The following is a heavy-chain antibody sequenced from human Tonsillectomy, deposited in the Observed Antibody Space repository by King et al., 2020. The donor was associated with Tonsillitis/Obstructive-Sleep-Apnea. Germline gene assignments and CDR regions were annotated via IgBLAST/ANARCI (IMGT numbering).Heavy chain of an antibody. J-gene: IGHJ6*03. CDR1: GFTFSSYA. V-gene: IGHV3-30*01. CDR3: ARDLLGGSGRTYYYYMDV. D-gene: IGHD1-26*01. Sequence: QLVQSGGGVVQPGRSLRLSCAASGFTFSSYAMHWVRQAPGKGLEWVAVISYDGSNKYYADSVKGRFTISRDNSKNTLYLQMNSLRAKDTAVYYCARDLLGGSGRTYYYYMDVWGKGTTVTVSS. CDR2: ISYDGSNK.